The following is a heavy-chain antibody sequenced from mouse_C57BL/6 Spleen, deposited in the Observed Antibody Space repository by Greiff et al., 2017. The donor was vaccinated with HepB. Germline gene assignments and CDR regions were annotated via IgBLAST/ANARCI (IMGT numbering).Heavy chain of an antibody. CDR3: ARSITTVVPYYFDY. CDR2: IYPGGGYT. CDR1: GYTFTNYW. V-gene: IGHV1-63*01. J-gene: IGHJ2*01. Sequence: VMLQQSGAELVRPGTSVKMSCKASGYTFTNYWIGWAKQRPGHGLEWIGDIYPGGGYTNYNEKFKGKATLTADKSSSTAYMQFSSLTSEDSAIYYCARSITTVVPYYFDYWGHGTTLTVSS. D-gene: IGHD1-1*01.